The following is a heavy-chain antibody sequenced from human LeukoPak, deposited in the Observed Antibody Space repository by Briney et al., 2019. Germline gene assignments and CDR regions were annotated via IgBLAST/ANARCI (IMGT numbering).Heavy chain of an antibody. V-gene: IGHV3-33*06. CDR3: AKPSVVVVAATGYYFDY. CDR2: IWYDGSNK. CDR1: GFTFSSYD. Sequence: GGPLRLSCAASGFTFSSYDMHWVRQAPGKGLEWVAVIWYDGSNKYYADSVKGRFTISRGNSKNTLYLQMNSLRAEDTAVYYCAKPSVVVVAATGYYFDYWGQGTLVTVSS. J-gene: IGHJ4*02. D-gene: IGHD2-15*01.